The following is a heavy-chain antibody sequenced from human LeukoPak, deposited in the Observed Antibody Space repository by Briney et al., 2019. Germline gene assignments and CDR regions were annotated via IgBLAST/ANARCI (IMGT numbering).Heavy chain of an antibody. D-gene: IGHD2-2*01. Sequence: GGSLRLSCAASGFTFSSYAMSSVRQAPGKALEGISAISGSGGSTYYADSVKGRFTISRDNCKITLYLQMNSLRAEDTAVYYCAKSKVPAAIGHYYYYGMDVWGQGPTVTVSS. CDR1: GFTFSSYA. CDR2: ISGSGGST. CDR3: AKSKVPAAIGHYYYYGMDV. J-gene: IGHJ6*02. V-gene: IGHV3-23*01.